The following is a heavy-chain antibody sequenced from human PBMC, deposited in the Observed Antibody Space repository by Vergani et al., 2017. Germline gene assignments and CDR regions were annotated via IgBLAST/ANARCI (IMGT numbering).Heavy chain of an antibody. D-gene: IGHD6-19*01. CDR1: VFTFSTYA. Sequence: EVQLLESGGSLKQPGGSVRLSCAASVFTFSTYAMHWVRQAPGKGLECVSALTGGGGSTYYADSFKGRFIISRDNSKSTLYLQMNSLRTEDTSVYYCATKSCGTPGCRIGYFSEWGQGSLVTVSS. CDR2: LTGGGGST. J-gene: IGHJ1*01. CDR3: ATKSCGTPGCRIGYFSE. V-gene: IGHV3-23*01.